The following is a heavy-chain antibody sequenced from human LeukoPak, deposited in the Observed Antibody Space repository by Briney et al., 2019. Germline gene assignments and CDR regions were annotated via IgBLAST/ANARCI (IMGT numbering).Heavy chain of an antibody. CDR3: ARGVAAAGTTLDY. D-gene: IGHD6-13*01. V-gene: IGHV3-66*01. J-gene: IGHJ4*02. Sequence: GRSLRLSCAASGFTVSSSYMTWVRQAPGKGLEWVSVIYSGGTTYYADSVKGRFTISRDNSKNTLYLQMNSLRDEDTAVYYCARGVAAAGTTLDYWGQGTLVTVSS. CDR1: GFTVSSSY. CDR2: IYSGGTT.